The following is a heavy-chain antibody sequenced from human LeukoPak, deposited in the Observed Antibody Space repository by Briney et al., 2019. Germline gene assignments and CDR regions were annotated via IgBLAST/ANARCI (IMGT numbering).Heavy chain of an antibody. J-gene: IGHJ3*02. V-gene: IGHV4-34*01. Sequence: SETLSLTCAVYGGSFSGYYWSWIRQPPGRGLEWIGEIDHSGSTNYNPSLKSRVTISVDTSKNQFSLNLSSVTAADTAVYYCARGVWRFSGAFDIWGQGTMVTVSS. CDR2: IDHSGST. D-gene: IGHD3-3*01. CDR3: ARGVWRFSGAFDI. CDR1: GGSFSGYY.